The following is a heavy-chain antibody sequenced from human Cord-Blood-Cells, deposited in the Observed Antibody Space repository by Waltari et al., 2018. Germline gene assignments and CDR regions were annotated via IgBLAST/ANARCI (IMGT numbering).Heavy chain of an antibody. CDR2: IKQDGSEK. CDR3: ARDIVVVPAAIDY. V-gene: IGHV3-7*01. D-gene: IGHD2-2*01. CDR1: GFTFSSYW. Sequence: EVQLVESGGGLVQPGGSLRLSCAASGFTFSSYWMSWVRQAPGKGLEWVANIKQDGSEKYYVDSVKGRFTISRDNAKNSLYLQMNSLRAEDTAVYYCARDIVVVPAAIDYWGQGTLVTVSS. J-gene: IGHJ4*02.